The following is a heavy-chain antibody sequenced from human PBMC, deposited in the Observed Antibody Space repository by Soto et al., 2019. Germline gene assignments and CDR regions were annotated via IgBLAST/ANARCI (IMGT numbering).Heavy chain of an antibody. J-gene: IGHJ5*02. CDR2: IGSSGSPI. CDR3: VRESSSTSANWFDP. CDR1: GFTFSAYY. Sequence: QVQLVESGGGLVKPGGSLRLSCVASGFTFSAYYMTWIRQAPGKGLEWVSYIGSSGSPIYHADSVKGRFTISRDNAKNSLYLQMNSLRAEDTAVYYCVRESSSTSANWFDPWGQGTLVTVSS. D-gene: IGHD2-2*01. V-gene: IGHV3-11*01.